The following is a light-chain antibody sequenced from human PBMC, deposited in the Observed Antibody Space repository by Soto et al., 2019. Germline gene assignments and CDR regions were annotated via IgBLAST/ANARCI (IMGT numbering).Light chain of an antibody. CDR3: QQYQSYWT. CDR1: QTISSW. J-gene: IGKJ1*01. V-gene: IGKV1-5*01. Sequence: DIQMTQSPSTLSGSVGDRVTITCRASQTISSWLAWYQQKPGKVPNLLIYDASNLESGVPSRFSGSGSGTEFTLTISSLQPDDFATYYCQQYQSYWTFGQGTKVDIK. CDR2: DAS.